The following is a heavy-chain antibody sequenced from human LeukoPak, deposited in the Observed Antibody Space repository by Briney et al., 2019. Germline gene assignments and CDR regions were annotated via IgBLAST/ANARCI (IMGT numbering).Heavy chain of an antibody. CDR2: IKQDGSEK. CDR3: ARDANHYYGSGSYEVDY. J-gene: IGHJ4*02. V-gene: IGHV3-7*01. CDR1: GFTFSSYW. D-gene: IGHD3-10*01. Sequence: GGSLRLSCAASGFTFSSYWMSWVRQAPGKGLEWVANIKQDGSEKYYVDSVKGRFTISRDNAKNSLYLQMNSLRAEDTAVYYCARDANHYYGSGSYEVDYWGQGTLVTVSS.